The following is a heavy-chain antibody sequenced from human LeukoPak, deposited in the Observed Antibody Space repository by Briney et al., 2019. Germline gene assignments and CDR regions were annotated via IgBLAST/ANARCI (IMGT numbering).Heavy chain of an antibody. CDR1: GFTVSSNY. Sequence: GGSLRLSCAASGFTVSSNYMRWVRQAPGKGLEWVSVIYSGGSTYYAASVRGRFTISIDNSKNTLYLQMNSLRAEDTAVYYCARDGIQGIAVNWGQGTLVTVSS. D-gene: IGHD6-19*01. CDR3: ARDGIQGIAVN. V-gene: IGHV3-66*01. CDR2: IYSGGST. J-gene: IGHJ4*02.